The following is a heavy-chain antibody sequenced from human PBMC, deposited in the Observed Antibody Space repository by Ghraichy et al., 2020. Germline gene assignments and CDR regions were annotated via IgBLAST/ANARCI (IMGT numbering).Heavy chain of an antibody. CDR2: ITISGDRT. Sequence: GGSLRLSCVTSGLTFSNYVMSWVRQAPGKGLEWVSGITISGDRTYYADSVKGRFTISRDNSKNTLYLQMNSLRADDTAVYYCARGWTASGVVTVPDYCINWFDPWGQGTPVIVSS. J-gene: IGHJ5*02. D-gene: IGHD3-3*01. CDR1: GLTFSNYV. V-gene: IGHV3-23*01. CDR3: ARGWTASGVVTVPDYCINWFDP.